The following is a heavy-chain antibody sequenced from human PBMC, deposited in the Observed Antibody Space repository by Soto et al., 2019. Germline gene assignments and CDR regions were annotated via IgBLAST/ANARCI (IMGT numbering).Heavy chain of an antibody. V-gene: IGHV1-69-2*01. D-gene: IGHD6-6*01. J-gene: IGHJ2*01. CDR3: ATASSIGGRLWYFDL. CDR1: GYIFTDYY. Sequence: ASVKVSCKVSGYIFTDYYVYWVQQAPGKGLEWMGFLDPEDGETMYAEKFQGRITITADTSTETAYMELSSLRSEDTAVYYCATASSIGGRLWYFDLWGRGTLVTVSS. CDR2: LDPEDGET.